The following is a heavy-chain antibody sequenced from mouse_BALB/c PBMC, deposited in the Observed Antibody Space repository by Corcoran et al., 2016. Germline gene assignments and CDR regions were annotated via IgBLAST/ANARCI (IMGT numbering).Heavy chain of an antibody. J-gene: IGHJ1*01. CDR1: GFNIKDTY. V-gene: IGHV14-3*02. D-gene: IGHD4-1*01. CDR3: ANWYWYFDV. CDR2: IDPANSNT. Sequence: EVQLQQSGAELVKPGASVKLSCTASGFNIKDTYMHWVKQRPEQGLEWIGRIDPANSNTKYDTKFQCKATITADTSSNTADLQLSSLTAEDTVVYYGANWYWYFDVWGAATTVTVSS.